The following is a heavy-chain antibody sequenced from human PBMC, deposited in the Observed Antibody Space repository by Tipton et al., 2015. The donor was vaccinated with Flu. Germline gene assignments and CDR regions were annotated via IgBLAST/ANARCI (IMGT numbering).Heavy chain of an antibody. J-gene: IGHJ6*02. Sequence: GLVKPSGTLSLTCAVSGGSISSSNWWSWVRQPPGKGLEWIGEIYHSGSTNYNPSLKSRVTISVDKSKTQFSLKLTSVTAADTAVYYCASSPSRYGDPKDYYGMAVWGQGTTVTVSS. V-gene: IGHV4-4*02. D-gene: IGHD4-17*01. CDR3: ASSPSRYGDPKDYYGMAV. CDR2: IYHSGST. CDR1: GGSISSSNW.